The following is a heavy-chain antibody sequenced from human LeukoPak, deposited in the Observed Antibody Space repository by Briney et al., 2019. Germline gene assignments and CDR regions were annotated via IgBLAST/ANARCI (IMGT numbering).Heavy chain of an antibody. Sequence: SETLSLTCDVSRYSISSNCYWAWIRQPPGKGLEWLGSVYYSGDTYYNPSLKSRVTCSVDTSKNQFSLKLNSVTAADTAVYYCARAHYDGDYQYYFDYWGQGIPVTVSS. CDR1: RYSISSNCY. D-gene: IGHD4-17*01. CDR3: ARAHYDGDYQYYFDY. J-gene: IGHJ4*02. CDR2: VYYSGDT. V-gene: IGHV4-38-2*01.